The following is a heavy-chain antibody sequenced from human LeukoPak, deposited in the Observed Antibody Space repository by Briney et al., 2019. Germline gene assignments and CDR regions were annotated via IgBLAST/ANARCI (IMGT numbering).Heavy chain of an antibody. D-gene: IGHD5-12*01. CDR1: GGSTSNNNYY. J-gene: IGHJ4*02. CDR2: IYYSGST. CDR3: ARMYSGYEDY. Sequence: SETLSLTCTVSGGSTSNNNYYWGWIRQPPGKGLEWIGTIYYSGSTYYNPSLKSRVTVSVDTSKNQFSLKLSSVTAADTTVYYCARMYSGYEDYWGQGTLVTVSS. V-gene: IGHV4-39*01.